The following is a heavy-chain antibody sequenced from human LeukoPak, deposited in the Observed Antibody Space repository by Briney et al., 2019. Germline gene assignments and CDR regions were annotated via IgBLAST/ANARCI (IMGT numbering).Heavy chain of an antibody. CDR1: GGSISSYY. Sequence: SSETLSLTCTVSGGSISSYYWSWIRQPPGKGLEWIGYIYYSGSTNYNPSLKSRVTISVDTSKNQFSLKLSSVTAADTAVYYCARSYYDFWSGYYNLFDYWGQGTLVTVSS. J-gene: IGHJ4*02. D-gene: IGHD3-3*01. V-gene: IGHV4-59*01. CDR3: ARSYYDFWSGYYNLFDY. CDR2: IYYSGST.